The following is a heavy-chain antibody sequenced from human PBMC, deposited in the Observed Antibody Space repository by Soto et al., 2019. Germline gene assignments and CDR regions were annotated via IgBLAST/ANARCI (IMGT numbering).Heavy chain of an antibody. CDR3: ASTEDFFDY. J-gene: IGHJ4*02. CDR2: IFYSGST. V-gene: IGHV4-31*03. CDR1: GVSLTSGTYY. Sequence: PSETLSLTCSVSGVSLTSGTYYWSWIRQHPGKGLEWIGYIFYSGSTDYNPSLKSRVNISVDTSKNQFSLKLSSVPAADTAVYYCASTEDFFDYWGQGTLVTVSS.